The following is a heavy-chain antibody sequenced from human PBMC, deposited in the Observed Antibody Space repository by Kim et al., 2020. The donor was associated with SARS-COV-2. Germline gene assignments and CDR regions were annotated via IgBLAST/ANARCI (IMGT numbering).Heavy chain of an antibody. V-gene: IGHV4-39*01. CDR1: GGSISSSSYY. CDR2: IYYSGST. Sequence: SETLSLTCTVSGGSISSSSYYWGWIRQPPGKGLEWIGSIYYSGSTYYNPSLKSRVTISVDTSKNQFSLKLSSVTAADTAVYYCARRRSMAYCGGDCNFDYWGQGTLVTVSS. CDR3: ARRRSMAYCGGDCNFDY. J-gene: IGHJ4*02. D-gene: IGHD2-21*01.